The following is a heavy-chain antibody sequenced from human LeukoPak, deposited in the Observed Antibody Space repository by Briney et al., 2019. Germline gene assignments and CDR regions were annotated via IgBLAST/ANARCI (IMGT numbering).Heavy chain of an antibody. V-gene: IGHV4-59*01. CDR3: ARSIFGYPWFDP. CDR2: IFHSGHT. J-gene: IGHJ5*02. D-gene: IGHD3-3*01. CDR1: GGSISSFY. Sequence: SETLSLICTVSGGSISSFYWSWLRQPPGKGLEWIGYIFHSGHTNYNPSLTSRVTISIDSSTDQFSLKLSSVTAADTAVYYCARSIFGYPWFDPWGLGTLVTVSS.